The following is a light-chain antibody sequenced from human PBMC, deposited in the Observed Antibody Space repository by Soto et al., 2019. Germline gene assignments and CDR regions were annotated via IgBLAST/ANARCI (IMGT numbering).Light chain of an antibody. CDR2: GNT. V-gene: IGLV1-40*01. J-gene: IGLJ2*01. CDR3: SSFAGSPVV. Sequence: QSVLTQPPSVSGAPGQRVTISCTGSSSNIGAGYDVHWYQHLPGTAPKLLIYGNTNRPSGVPDRFSGSRSGNTASLTVSGLQAEDEADYYCSSFAGSPVVFGGGTQLTVL. CDR1: SSNIGAGYD.